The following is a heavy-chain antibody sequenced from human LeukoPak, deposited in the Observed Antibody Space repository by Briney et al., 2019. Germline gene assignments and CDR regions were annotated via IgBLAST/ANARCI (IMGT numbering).Heavy chain of an antibody. D-gene: IGHD3-16*01. V-gene: IGHV1-8*01. CDR2: MNPKSGNT. Sequence: APVKVSCKTSGYTFINYDINWVRQATGQGLEWMGWMNPKSGNTGSAQRFQGRVTMTRDTSISTAYMELSSLRSEDTAVYYCARDFGWGAYSYWGQGTLVTVSS. J-gene: IGHJ4*02. CDR3: ARDFGWGAYSY. CDR1: GYTFINYD.